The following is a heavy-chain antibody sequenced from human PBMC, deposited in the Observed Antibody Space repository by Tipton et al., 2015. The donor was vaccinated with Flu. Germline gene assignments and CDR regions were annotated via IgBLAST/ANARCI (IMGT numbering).Heavy chain of an antibody. CDR1: GFTFSNFA. CDR3: AKDAVSNIPTWNDY. Sequence: GSLRLSCAASGFTFSNFAMSWVRQAPGKGLEWVSAISSGGISTFYADSVKGRFTISRDSSKNTVFLEMNSLSAEDTATYYCAKDAVSNIPTWNDYWGQGTPVTVSS. V-gene: IGHV3-23*01. J-gene: IGHJ4*02. CDR2: ISSGGIST. D-gene: IGHD1-1*01.